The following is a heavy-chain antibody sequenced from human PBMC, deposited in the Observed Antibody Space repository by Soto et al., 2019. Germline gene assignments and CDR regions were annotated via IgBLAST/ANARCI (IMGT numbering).Heavy chain of an antibody. CDR3: AHIGVVVAATRAEYCQH. Sequence: QITLKESGPTLVKPTQTLTLTCTFSGFSLSTSGVGVGWIRQPPGKALEWLALIYWDDDKRYSPSLKSRLTITKDTSKNQVVLTLTNMDPVDTATYYCAHIGVVVAATRAEYCQHWGQGTLVTFCS. V-gene: IGHV2-5*02. J-gene: IGHJ1*01. CDR2: IYWDDDK. D-gene: IGHD2-15*01. CDR1: GFSLSTSGVG.